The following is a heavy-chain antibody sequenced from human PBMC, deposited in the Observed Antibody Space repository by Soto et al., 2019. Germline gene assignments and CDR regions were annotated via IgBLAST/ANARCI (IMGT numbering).Heavy chain of an antibody. Sequence: GASVKVSCKPSGGTFSSYTISWVRQAPGQGLEWMGRIIPILGIANYPHKFQGRVTITADKSTSTAYMELSSLRSEDTAVYYCATHSPHDIQKFDPWGQGTLVTVSS. V-gene: IGHV1-69*02. CDR1: GGTFSSYT. D-gene: IGHD3-9*01. CDR3: ATHSPHDIQKFDP. J-gene: IGHJ5*02. CDR2: IIPILGIA.